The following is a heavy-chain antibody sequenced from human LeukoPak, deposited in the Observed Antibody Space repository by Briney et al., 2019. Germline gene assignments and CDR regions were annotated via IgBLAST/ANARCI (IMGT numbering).Heavy chain of an antibody. CDR2: INHSGST. CDR1: GGSFSGYY. D-gene: IGHD3-10*01. CDR3: ARDLRFGESIDY. J-gene: IGHJ4*02. Sequence: SETLSLTCAVYGGSFSGYYWSWIRQPPGKGLEWIGEINHSGSTNYSPSLKSRVTISVDTSKNQFSLKLSSVTAADTAVYYCARDLRFGESIDYWGQGTLVTVSS. V-gene: IGHV4-34*01.